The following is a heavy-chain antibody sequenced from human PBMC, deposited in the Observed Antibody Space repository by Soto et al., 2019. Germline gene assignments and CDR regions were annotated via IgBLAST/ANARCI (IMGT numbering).Heavy chain of an antibody. CDR3: AREQDDAFDI. CDR1: GFTFSFYN. CDR2: IISNNGYI. Sequence: EVQLVESGGGLVKPGGSLRLSCAASGFTFSFYNMNWVRQAPGKGLDWVSSIISNNGYIYYADSVKGRFTISRDNAKNSLYLQMTGLRAEDTAVYYCAREQDDAFDIWGQGTMVTVSS. V-gene: IGHV3-21*01. J-gene: IGHJ3*02.